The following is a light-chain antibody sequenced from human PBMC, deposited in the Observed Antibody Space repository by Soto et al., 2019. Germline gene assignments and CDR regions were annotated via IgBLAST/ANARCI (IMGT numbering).Light chain of an antibody. CDR3: QQRSNWPPN. J-gene: IGKJ5*01. V-gene: IGKV3-11*01. Sequence: IVLTQSPAPLSLSPGERATLSCRASQSVSSYLAWYQQKPGQAPRLLIYDASNRATGIPARFSGSGSGTDFTLTISSLEPEDFAVYYCQQRSNWPPNFGQGTRLEI. CDR1: QSVSSY. CDR2: DAS.